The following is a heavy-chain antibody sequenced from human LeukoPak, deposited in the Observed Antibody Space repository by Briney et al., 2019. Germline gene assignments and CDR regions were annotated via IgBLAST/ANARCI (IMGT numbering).Heavy chain of an antibody. CDR3: ARATRIAAAGYNDAFDI. CDR1: GYTFTSYY. CDR2: INPSGGST. D-gene: IGHD6-13*01. Sequence: AAVKVSCKSSGYTFTSYYMHGVRQAPGQGLEWMGIINPSGGSTSYAQKFQGRVTMTRDTSTSTVYMELNSLRSEDTAVYYCARATRIAAAGYNDAFDIWGQGTMVTVSS. V-gene: IGHV1-46*01. J-gene: IGHJ3*02.